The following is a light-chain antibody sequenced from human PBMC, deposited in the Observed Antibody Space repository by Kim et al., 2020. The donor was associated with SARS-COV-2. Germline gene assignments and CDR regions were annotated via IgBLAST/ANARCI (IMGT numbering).Light chain of an antibody. V-gene: IGKV3-20*01. CDR3: QQYGTSPPYT. Sequence: SPGERATLSCRASQTVCSTCLAWYQQKPGQAPRLLIYSASTRATGIPDRFSGGGSGTDFTHTISRLEPEDFAVYYCQQYGTSPPYTFGQGTKLEI. CDR2: SAS. CDR1: QTVCSTC. J-gene: IGKJ2*01.